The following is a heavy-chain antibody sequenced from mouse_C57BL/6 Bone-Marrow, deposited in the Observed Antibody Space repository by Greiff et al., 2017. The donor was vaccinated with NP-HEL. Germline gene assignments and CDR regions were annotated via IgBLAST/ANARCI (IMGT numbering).Heavy chain of an antibody. CDR1: GYSITSGYD. V-gene: IGHV3-1*01. Sequence: VQLKESGPGMVKPSQSLSLTCTVTGYSITSGYDWHWIRHFPGNKLEWMGYISYSGSTNYNPSLKSRISITHDTSKNHFFLKLNSVTTEDTATYYCARELFYYGSSDWYFDVWGTGTTVTVSS. J-gene: IGHJ1*03. CDR2: ISYSGST. D-gene: IGHD1-1*01. CDR3: ARELFYYGSSDWYFDV.